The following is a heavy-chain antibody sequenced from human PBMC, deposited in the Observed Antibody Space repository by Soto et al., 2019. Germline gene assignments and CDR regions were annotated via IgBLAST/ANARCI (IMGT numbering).Heavy chain of an antibody. D-gene: IGHD2-2*01. CDR1: GFTFSSYS. Sequence: GGSLRLSCAASGFTFSSYSMNWVRQAPGKGLEWVSYISSSSSTIYYADSVKGRFTISRDNAKNSLYLQMNSLRAEDTAVYYCARGKYQMLFRFDYFDYWGQGTLVTVSS. V-gene: IGHV3-48*01. CDR2: ISSSSSTI. J-gene: IGHJ4*02. CDR3: ARGKYQMLFRFDYFDY.